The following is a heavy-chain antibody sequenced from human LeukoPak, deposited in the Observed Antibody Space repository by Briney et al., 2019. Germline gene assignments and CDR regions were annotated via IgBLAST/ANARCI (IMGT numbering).Heavy chain of an antibody. Sequence: QPGGSLRLSCAASGFTFSSYWMSWVRQAAGKGREWVANIKQDGSEKYYVDSVKGRFTISRDNAKNSLYLQMNSLRAEDTAVYYCARVGVTGSSWYRLPCDYWGQGTLVTVSS. V-gene: IGHV3-7*01. CDR1: GFTFSSYW. CDR3: ARVGVTGSSWYRLPCDY. D-gene: IGHD6-13*01. J-gene: IGHJ4*02. CDR2: IKQDGSEK.